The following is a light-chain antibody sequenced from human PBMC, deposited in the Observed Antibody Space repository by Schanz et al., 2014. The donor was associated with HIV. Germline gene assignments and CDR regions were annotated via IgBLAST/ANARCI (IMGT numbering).Light chain of an antibody. CDR1: QTITSNF. CDR2: GAS. V-gene: IGKV3-20*01. Sequence: EIVLTQSPGTLSLFPGERAALSCRASQTITSNFLAWYQQRPGQAPRLLIYGASNRATGVPDRFSGSGSGTDFSLTISRLEPEDFAVYYCQQYGSFLSFGGGTKVEIK. CDR3: QQYGSFLS. J-gene: IGKJ4*01.